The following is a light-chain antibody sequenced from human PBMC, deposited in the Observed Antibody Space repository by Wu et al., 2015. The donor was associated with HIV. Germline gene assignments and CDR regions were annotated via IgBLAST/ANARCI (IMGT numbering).Light chain of an antibody. CDR2: AAS. V-gene: IGKV1-39*01. Sequence: DIQMTQSPSSLSASVGDRVTITCRASQSISSFLNWYQQKPGKAPKLLIYAASNLQSGVPSRFSGSGSGTDFTLTINSLQPEDFGTYYCQRSSSTLMYTFGQGTKLEIK. J-gene: IGKJ2*01. CDR1: QSISSF. CDR3: QRSSSTLMYT.